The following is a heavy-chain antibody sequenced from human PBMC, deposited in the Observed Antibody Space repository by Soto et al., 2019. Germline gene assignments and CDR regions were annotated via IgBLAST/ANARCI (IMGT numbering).Heavy chain of an antibody. Sequence: EVQLVESGGGLVQPGGSLRLSCAASGFTFSSYWMNWVRQAPGKGLEWVANKKQDGSEKYYVDSVKGRFTISRDNAKNSRYLEMNSLRADDTAVYYCARAVPSSVPTDFDSWGQGTLVTVSS. CDR2: KKQDGSEK. J-gene: IGHJ4*02. V-gene: IGHV3-7*01. CDR3: ARAVPSSVPTDFDS. D-gene: IGHD3-10*01. CDR1: GFTFSSYW.